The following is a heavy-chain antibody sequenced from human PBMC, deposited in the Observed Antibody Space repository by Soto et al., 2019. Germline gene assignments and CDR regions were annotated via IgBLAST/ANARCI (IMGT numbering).Heavy chain of an antibody. V-gene: IGHV4-59*01. D-gene: IGHD3-16*02. Sequence: ETLSLTCTVSGGSISSYYWSWIRQPPGKGLEWIGYIYYSGSTNYNPSLKSRVTISVDTSKNQFSLKLSSVTAADTAVYYCARLLRLGELSFYFDYWGQGTLVTVSS. CDR2: IYYSGST. J-gene: IGHJ4*02. CDR1: GGSISSYY. CDR3: ARLLRLGELSFYFDY.